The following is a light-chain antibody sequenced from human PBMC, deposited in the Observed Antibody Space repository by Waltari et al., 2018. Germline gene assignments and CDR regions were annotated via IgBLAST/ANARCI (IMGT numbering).Light chain of an antibody. Sequence: QSVLTQPPSVSGAPGQRVTISCTGSGSNIGAGYDVPWYQPLPGKAPKLLIYGTSTRPLGVPDRYFGSQSGTSASLAITGLQAEDEADYYCQSYDTSLSVVFGGGTKLTVL. V-gene: IGLV1-40*01. CDR1: GSNIGAGYD. CDR2: GTS. CDR3: QSYDTSLSVV. J-gene: IGLJ2*01.